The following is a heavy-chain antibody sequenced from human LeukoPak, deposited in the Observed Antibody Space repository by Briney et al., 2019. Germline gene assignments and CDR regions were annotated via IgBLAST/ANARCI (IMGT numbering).Heavy chain of an antibody. CDR2: IYYSGST. J-gene: IGHJ6*02. V-gene: IGHV4-59*01. Sequence: SETLSLTCTVSGGSISSYYWSWIRQPPGKGLEWIGYIYYSGSTNYNPSLKSRVTISVDTSKNQFSLKLSSVTAADTAVYYCAREVTYSYRYYGMDVWGQGTTVTVSS. CDR3: AREVTYSYRYYGMDV. CDR1: GGSISSYY. D-gene: IGHD5-18*01.